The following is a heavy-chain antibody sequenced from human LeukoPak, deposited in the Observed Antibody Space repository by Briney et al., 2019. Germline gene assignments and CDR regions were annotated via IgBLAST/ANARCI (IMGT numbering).Heavy chain of an antibody. CDR2: IYSGGST. Sequence: PGGSLRLSCAASGFIFSSYWMSWVRQAPGKGLEWVSVIYSGGSTYYADSVKGRFTISRDNSKNTLYLQMNSLRAEDTAVYYCARDSDGYNGFDYWGQGTLVTVSS. V-gene: IGHV3-53*01. CDR1: GFIFSSYW. D-gene: IGHD5-24*01. CDR3: ARDSDGYNGFDY. J-gene: IGHJ4*02.